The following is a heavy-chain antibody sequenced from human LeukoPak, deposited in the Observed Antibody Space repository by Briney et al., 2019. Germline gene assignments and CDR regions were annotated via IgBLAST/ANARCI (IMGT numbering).Heavy chain of an antibody. V-gene: IGHV3-66*01. Sequence: GGSETLFCAASGFSVTTSYMSWVRQAPGRGLEWVSVTYSGGSTSHAHYAEGRFTVSRDDSKNMVYLQMNSMRHDDTAVYYCARTYYDYRVGTNYFDYWGNRVIVTVSS. CDR2: TYSGGST. CDR1: GFSVTTSY. CDR3: ARTYYDYRVGTNYFDY. J-gene: IGHJ4*03. D-gene: IGHD3-3*01.